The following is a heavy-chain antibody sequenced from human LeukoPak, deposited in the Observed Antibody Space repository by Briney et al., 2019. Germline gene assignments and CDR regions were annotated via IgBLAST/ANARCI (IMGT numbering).Heavy chain of an antibody. J-gene: IGHJ3*02. V-gene: IGHV1-24*01. CDR3: SPWILPRAFDI. D-gene: IGHD2-2*03. CDR2: FDPEDGEA. Sequence: ASVKVSCNVSGYTLTELSMHWVRQAPGKGLEWMGGFDPEDGEAIYAQKFQGRVTMTEDTSTDTAYMELSSLRSEDTAVYYCSPWILPRAFDIWGQGTMVTVSS. CDR1: GYTLTELS.